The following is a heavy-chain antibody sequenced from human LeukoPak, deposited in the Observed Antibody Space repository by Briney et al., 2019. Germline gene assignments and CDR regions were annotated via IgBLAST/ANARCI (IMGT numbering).Heavy chain of an antibody. CDR1: GGSISSYY. CDR3: AREGGDVVVVAADNWFDP. V-gene: IGHV4-59*01. J-gene: IGHJ5*02. D-gene: IGHD2-15*01. Sequence: LETLSLTCTVFGGSISSYYWSWIRQPPGKGLEWIGYIYYSGSTNYNPSLKSRVTISVDTSKNQFSLKLSSVTAADTAVYYCAREGGDVVVVAADNWFDPWGQGTLVTVSS. CDR2: IYYSGST.